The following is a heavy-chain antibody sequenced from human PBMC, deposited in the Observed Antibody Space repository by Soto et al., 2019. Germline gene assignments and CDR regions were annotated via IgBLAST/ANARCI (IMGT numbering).Heavy chain of an antibody. V-gene: IGHV3-11*01. J-gene: IGHJ5*02. CDR2: ISSSGSTI. D-gene: IGHD2-2*01. Sequence: GGSLRLSCAASGFTFSDYYMSWIRQAPGKGLEWVSYISSSGSTIYYADSVKGRFTISRDNAKNSLYLQMNSLRAEDTAVYYCAREGNLREYCSSTSCYYNWFDPWGQGTLVTVSS. CDR3: AREGNLREYCSSTSCYYNWFDP. CDR1: GFTFSDYY.